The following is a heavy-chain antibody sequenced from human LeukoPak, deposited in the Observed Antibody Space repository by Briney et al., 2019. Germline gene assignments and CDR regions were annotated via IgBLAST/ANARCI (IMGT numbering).Heavy chain of an antibody. CDR3: TRALGSDY. D-gene: IGHD1-26*01. V-gene: IGHV1-2*02. CDR2: INPNSGGT. Sequence: ASVKVSCKASGYTFTDYYLNWVRQAPGQGLEWMGWINPNSGGTNNAQKFQGRVTMTRDTSISTAYMELCSLRSDDTAMYYCTRALGSDYWGQGTLVTVSS. CDR1: GYTFTDYY. J-gene: IGHJ4*02.